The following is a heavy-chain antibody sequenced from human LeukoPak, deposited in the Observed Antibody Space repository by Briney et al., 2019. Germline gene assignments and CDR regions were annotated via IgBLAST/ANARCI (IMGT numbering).Heavy chain of an antibody. CDR3: ARHGPFYGTAFYFDY. V-gene: IGHV4-39*01. J-gene: IGHJ4*02. CDR1: GDSVTSGNNY. D-gene: IGHD4-17*01. CDR2: INYSGST. Sequence: PSETLSLTCTVSGDSVTSGNNYWGWIRQPPGKGLEWIASINYSGSTSYNPSLKSRVTISVDTSKNQFSLKLNSVTAADTAVYYSARHGPFYGTAFYFDYWGQGTLVTVSS.